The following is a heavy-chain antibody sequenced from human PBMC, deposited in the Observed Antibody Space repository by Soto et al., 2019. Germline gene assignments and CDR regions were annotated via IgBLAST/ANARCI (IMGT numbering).Heavy chain of an antibody. V-gene: IGHV3-33*01. CDR2: IWSDGNNR. J-gene: IGHJ3*02. CDR1: GFTFSNYG. CDR3: VRERAPFDAFDI. Sequence: GVLRLSCGASGFTFSNYGMHWVRQAPGKGLEWVAVIWSDGNNRFYADSVRGRFTFSRDNSKNTLSLQMNSLRAEDTALYYCVRERAPFDAFDIWGQGTMVSVSS.